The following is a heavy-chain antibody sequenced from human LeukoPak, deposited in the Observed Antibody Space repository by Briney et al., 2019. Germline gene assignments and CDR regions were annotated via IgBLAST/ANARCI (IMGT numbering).Heavy chain of an antibody. V-gene: IGHV4-59*01. CDR2: IYYSGST. Sequence: PSETLSLTCTVSGGSISSYYWSWIRQPPGKGLEWIGYIYYSGSTNYNPSLKSRVTISVDTSKSQFSLKLSSVTAADTAVYYCARMAPEYWFDPWGQGTLVTVSS. CDR3: ARMAPEYWFDP. CDR1: GGSISSYY. J-gene: IGHJ5*02. D-gene: IGHD1-14*01.